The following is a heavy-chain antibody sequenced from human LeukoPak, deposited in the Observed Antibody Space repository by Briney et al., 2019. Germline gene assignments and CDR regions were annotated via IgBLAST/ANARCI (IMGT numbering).Heavy chain of an antibody. D-gene: IGHD1-14*01. CDR1: GFTFSGYG. Sequence: GGSLRLSCAASGFTFSGYGMYWVRQAPGKGLEWAGFIRSDGSNRHYVDSVKGRFTISRDNSKNTLYLQMNSLRVEDTAVYYCAKDSTGYWFESWGHGTLVTVSA. CDR2: IRSDGSNR. CDR3: AKDSTGYWFES. J-gene: IGHJ5*01. V-gene: IGHV3-30*02.